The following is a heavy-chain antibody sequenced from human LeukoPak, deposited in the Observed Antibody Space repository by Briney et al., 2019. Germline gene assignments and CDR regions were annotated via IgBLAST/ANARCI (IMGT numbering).Heavy chain of an antibody. J-gene: IGHJ4*02. V-gene: IGHV3-23*01. CDR2: ISGSGGST. Sequence: GGSLRLSCAASGVTFSSYAMTWVRLAPGEGLEWVSSISGSGGSTYYADSVKGRFSISRDNSKNTLYLQMKSLRAEDTAVYYCAKPGTYDGFFDFWGQGTLVTVSS. CDR1: GVTFSSYA. CDR3: AKPGTYDGFFDF. D-gene: IGHD3-3*01.